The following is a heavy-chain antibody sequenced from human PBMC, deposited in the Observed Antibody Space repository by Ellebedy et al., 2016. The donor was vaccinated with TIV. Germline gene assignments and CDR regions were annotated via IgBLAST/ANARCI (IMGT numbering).Heavy chain of an antibody. CDR1: GGAISSYL. CDR3: ARYYASGWNYFDC. Sequence: MPSETLSLPCSVSGGAISSYLWRWIRQPPGKGLEWIGHISYSVSTDYNPSLKSRVAISVDTSKNQLSLRLSSVTAADTAVYYCARYYASGWNYFDCWGQGTLVTVSS. J-gene: IGHJ4*02. V-gene: IGHV4-59*08. D-gene: IGHD6-19*01. CDR2: ISYSVST.